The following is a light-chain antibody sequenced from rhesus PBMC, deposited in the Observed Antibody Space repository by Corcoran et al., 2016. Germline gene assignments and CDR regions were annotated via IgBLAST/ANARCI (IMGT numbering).Light chain of an antibody. CDR3: QQRNSYPWT. Sequence: DIQLTQSPSSLSASVGDRVTITCRASQGIANYLAWYQQKSGRAPKFLIHDASNLQSGVPSRFSGSGSGTEFTLTISSLQPEYVATYYCQQRNSYPWTFGQGTKVEIK. V-gene: IGKV1-38*01. CDR2: DAS. CDR1: QGIANY. J-gene: IGKJ1*01.